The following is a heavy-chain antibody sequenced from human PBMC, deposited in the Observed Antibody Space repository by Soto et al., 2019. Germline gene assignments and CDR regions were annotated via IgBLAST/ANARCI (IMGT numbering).Heavy chain of an antibody. CDR2: INPNSGGT. CDR1: GYTFTGYY. J-gene: IGHJ4*02. V-gene: IGHV1-2*04. D-gene: IGHD4-17*01. Sequence: ASVKVYCKASGYTFTGYYMHWVRQAPGQGLEWMGWINPNSGGTNYAQKLQGWVTMTRDTSISTAYMELSRLRSDDTAVYYCARDQYYGDPYYFDYWGQGTLVTVSS. CDR3: ARDQYYGDPYYFDY.